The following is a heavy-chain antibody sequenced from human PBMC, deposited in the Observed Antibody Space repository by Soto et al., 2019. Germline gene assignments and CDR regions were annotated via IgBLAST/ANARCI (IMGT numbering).Heavy chain of an antibody. J-gene: IGHJ5*02. V-gene: IGHV1-69*13. CDR3: ARVYPSDARYGYVGNNWFDP. CDR1: GGTFSSYA. Sequence: SVKVSCKASGGTFSSYAISWVRQAPGQGLEWMGGIIPIFGTANYAQKFQGRVTITADESTSTAYMELSSLRSEDTAVYYCARVYPSDARYGYVGNNWFDPWGQGTLVTVSS. CDR2: IIPIFGTA. D-gene: IGHD5-18*01.